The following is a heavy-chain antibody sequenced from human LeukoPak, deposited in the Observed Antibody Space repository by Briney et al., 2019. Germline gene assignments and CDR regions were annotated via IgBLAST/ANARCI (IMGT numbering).Heavy chain of an antibody. CDR2: ISGSGGAT. D-gene: IGHD2/OR15-2a*01. CDR1: GFSFTYYA. CDR3: AKPREYSSAGFGVDH. V-gene: IGHV3-23*01. Sequence: PGGSLRLSCAASGFSFTYYAMGWVRPAPGRGVEWVSVISGSGGATYYIDSVKGRFTISRDNSMNTLYLQMNSLRAEDTAVYYYAKPREYSSAGFGVDHWGQGSLVTVSS. J-gene: IGHJ4*02.